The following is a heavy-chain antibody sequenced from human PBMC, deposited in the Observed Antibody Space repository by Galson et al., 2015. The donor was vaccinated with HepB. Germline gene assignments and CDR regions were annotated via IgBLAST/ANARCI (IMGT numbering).Heavy chain of an antibody. CDR1: GYSFTSYW. CDR3: ARRGDYYGSGSYYNRPHNDAFDI. CDR2: IYPGDSDT. Sequence: QSGAEVKKPGESLKISCKGSGYSFTSYWIGWVRQMPGKGLEWMGIIYPGDSDTRYSPSFQGQVTISADKSISTAYLQWSSLKASDTAMYYCARRGDYYGSGSYYNRPHNDAFDIWGQGTMVTVSS. V-gene: IGHV5-51*03. D-gene: IGHD3-10*01. J-gene: IGHJ3*02.